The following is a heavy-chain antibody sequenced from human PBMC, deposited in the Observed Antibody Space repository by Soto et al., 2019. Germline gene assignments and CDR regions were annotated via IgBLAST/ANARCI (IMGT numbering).Heavy chain of an antibody. Sequence: KASETLSLTCTVSNDSINSYYWSWIRQPPGKGLEWIGYSYFSGGTEYNPSLKGRVTISVDRSRNQFSLKLTSVTAADTAVYYCVRGLSRGWFDPWGQGTLVTVSS. CDR1: NDSINSYY. D-gene: IGHD3-16*01. J-gene: IGHJ5*02. CDR2: SYFSGGT. V-gene: IGHV4-59*01. CDR3: VRGLSRGWFDP.